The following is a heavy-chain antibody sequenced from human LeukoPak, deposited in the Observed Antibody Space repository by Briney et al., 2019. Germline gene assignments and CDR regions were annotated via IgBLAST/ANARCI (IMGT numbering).Heavy chain of an antibody. J-gene: IGHJ4*02. CDR1: GFTFSSYA. CDR2: ISGSGGST. V-gene: IGHV3-23*01. Sequence: PGGSLRLSCAASGFTFSSYAMSWVRQAPGKGLEWVSAISGSGGSTYYADSVKGRFTISRGNSKNTLYLQMNSLRAEDTAVYYCAKVRVAVAGPTVFDYWGQGTLVTVSS. D-gene: IGHD6-19*01. CDR3: AKVRVAVAGPTVFDY.